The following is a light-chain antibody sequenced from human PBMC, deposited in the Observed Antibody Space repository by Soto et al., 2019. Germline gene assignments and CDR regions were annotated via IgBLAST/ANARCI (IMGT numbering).Light chain of an antibody. V-gene: IGLV7-43*01. Sequence: QTVVTQEPSLTVSPGGTVTLTCASSTGAVTNDNYPNWLQQKPGQAPRGLIYSADNRHSWTPARFSGSLLGGKAALTLSGVQPEDEGDYYCLLYFGGAQIFDGGTQLTVL. CDR2: SAD. CDR1: TGAVTNDNY. CDR3: LLYFGGAQI. J-gene: IGLJ2*01.